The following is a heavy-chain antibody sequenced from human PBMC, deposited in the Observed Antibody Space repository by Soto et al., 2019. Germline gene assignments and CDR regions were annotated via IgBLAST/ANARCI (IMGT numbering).Heavy chain of an antibody. V-gene: IGHV3-30-3*01. Sequence: QVQLVESGGGVVQPGRSLRLSCAASGFTFSSYAMHWVRQAPGKGLEWVAVISYDGSNKYYADSVKGRFTISRANSKNTRYLQRKSLRAEDTAVYYCARDHHDFWGGSYRGGRGGADSADYWGQGTLVTVSS. CDR1: GFTFSSYA. J-gene: IGHJ4*02. CDR2: ISYDGSNK. D-gene: IGHD3-3*01. CDR3: ARDHHDFWGGSYRGGRGGADSADY.